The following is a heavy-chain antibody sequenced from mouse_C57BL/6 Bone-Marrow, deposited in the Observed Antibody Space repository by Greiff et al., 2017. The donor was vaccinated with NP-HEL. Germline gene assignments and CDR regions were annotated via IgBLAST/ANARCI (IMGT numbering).Heavy chain of an antibody. Sequence: VQLQQSGPGMVKPSQSLSLTCTVTGYSITSGYDWHWIRHFPGNKLEWMGYISYSGSTNYNPSLKSRISITHDTSKNHFFLKLNSVTTEDTATYYCARSHILYSNYVMDYWGQGTSVTVSS. J-gene: IGHJ4*01. D-gene: IGHD2-5*01. CDR2: ISYSGST. CDR3: ARSHILYSNYVMDY. CDR1: GYSITSGYD. V-gene: IGHV3-1*01.